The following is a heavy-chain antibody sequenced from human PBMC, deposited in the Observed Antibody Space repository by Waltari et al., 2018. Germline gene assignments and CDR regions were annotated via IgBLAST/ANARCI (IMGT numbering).Heavy chain of an antibody. Sequence: EVQLVESGGGLVKPGGSLRLSCAASGFTFSSYSMNWVRQAPGKGREWVSSISSSSSYIYYADSVKGRFTISRDNAKNSLYLQMNSLRAEDTAVYYCARDVHGDYGAFDIWGQGTMVTVSS. V-gene: IGHV3-21*01. D-gene: IGHD4-17*01. J-gene: IGHJ3*02. CDR1: GFTFSSYS. CDR2: ISSSSSYI. CDR3: ARDVHGDYGAFDI.